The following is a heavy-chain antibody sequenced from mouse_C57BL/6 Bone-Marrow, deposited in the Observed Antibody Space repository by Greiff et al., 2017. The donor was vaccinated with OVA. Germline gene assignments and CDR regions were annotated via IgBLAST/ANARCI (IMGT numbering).Heavy chain of an antibody. CDR2: IYPGDGDT. Sequence: QVQLQQSGPELVKPGASVKISCKASGYAFSSSWMNWVKQRPGKGLEWIGRIYPGDGDTNYNGKFKGKATLTADKSSSTAYMQLSSLTSGGSAVYFCARKRAGTWGWFAYWGQGTLVTVSA. CDR1: GYAFSSSW. J-gene: IGHJ3*01. V-gene: IGHV1-82*01. CDR3: ARKRAGTWGWFAY. D-gene: IGHD3-3*01.